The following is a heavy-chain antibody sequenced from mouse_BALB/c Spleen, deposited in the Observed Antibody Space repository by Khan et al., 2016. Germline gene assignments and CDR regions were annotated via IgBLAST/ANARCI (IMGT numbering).Heavy chain of an antibody. V-gene: IGHV3-6*02. CDR2: ISYDGSN. Sequence: EVQLVESGPGLVKPSQSLSLTCSVTGYSITSGYYWNWIRQFPGNKLEWMGYISYDGSNNYNPSLKSRISITRDTSKNHFFLKLNSVTNEDTATDYCASGGLGPRYFDVWGAGTTVTVSS. CDR3: ASGGLGPRYFDV. D-gene: IGHD4-1*01. CDR1: GYSITSGYY. J-gene: IGHJ1*01.